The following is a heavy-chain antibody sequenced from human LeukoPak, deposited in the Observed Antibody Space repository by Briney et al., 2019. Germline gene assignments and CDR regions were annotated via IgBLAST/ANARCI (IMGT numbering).Heavy chain of an antibody. CDR2: IYTSGST. V-gene: IGHV4-4*07. CDR3: ARDWLDMVTYYMDV. CDR1: GGSISSYY. J-gene: IGHJ6*03. D-gene: IGHD5-18*01. Sequence: TSETLSLTCTVSGGSISSYYWSWIRQPAGKGLEWIGRIYTSGSTNYNPSLKSRVTMSVDTSKNQFSLKLSSVTAADTAVYYCARDWLDMVTYYMDVWGKGTTVTVSS.